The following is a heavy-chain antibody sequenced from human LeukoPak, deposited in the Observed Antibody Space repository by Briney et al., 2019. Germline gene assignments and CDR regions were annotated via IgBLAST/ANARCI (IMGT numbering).Heavy chain of an antibody. J-gene: IGHJ4*02. D-gene: IGHD6-19*01. CDR1: GFTFSSYE. Sequence: GSLRLSCAASGFTFSSYEMNWVRQAPGKGLEWVSYISSSGTTIYYADSVNGRFTISRDNAKNALYLQINSLRAEDTAVYYCAREAAGYSSGWPDYWGQGTLVTVSS. CDR3: AREAAGYSSGWPDY. CDR2: ISSSGTTI. V-gene: IGHV3-48*03.